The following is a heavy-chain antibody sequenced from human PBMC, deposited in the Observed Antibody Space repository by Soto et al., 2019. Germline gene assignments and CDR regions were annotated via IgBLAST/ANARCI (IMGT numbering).Heavy chain of an antibody. V-gene: IGHV4-31*03. Sequence: SETLSLTCTVSGGSISSGGYYWSWIRQHPGKGLEWIGYIYYSGSTYYNPSLKSRVTISVDTSKNQFSLKLSSVTAADTAVYYCARELRVWGSGYQKTKYYYYGMDVWGQGTTVTVSS. CDR1: GGSISSGGYY. J-gene: IGHJ6*02. CDR2: IYYSGST. D-gene: IGHD3-22*01. CDR3: ARELRVWGSGYQKTKYYYYGMDV.